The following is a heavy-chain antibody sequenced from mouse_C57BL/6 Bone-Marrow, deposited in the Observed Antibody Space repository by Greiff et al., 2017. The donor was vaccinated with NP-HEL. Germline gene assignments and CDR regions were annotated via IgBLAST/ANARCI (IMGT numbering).Heavy chain of an antibody. V-gene: IGHV1-53*01. CDR2: INPRNGGT. J-gene: IGHJ1*03. CDR1: GYTFPSYW. Sequence: QVQLQQPGTELVKPGTSVKLSCKSSGYTFPSYWMHWVKQRPGQGLEWIGNINPRNGGTNYNEKFKSKATLTVDKSSSTAYMQLSSLTSDDAAVDYCAREGRWLRRCYGDCDVGDRGTTVTVSS. D-gene: IGHD2-2*01. CDR3: AREGRWLRRCYGDCDV.